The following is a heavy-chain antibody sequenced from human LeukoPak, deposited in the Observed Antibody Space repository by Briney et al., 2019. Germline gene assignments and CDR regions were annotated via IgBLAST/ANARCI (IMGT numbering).Heavy chain of an antibody. CDR2: SIPIFGTA. CDR1: GGTFSSYA. V-gene: IGHV1-69*01. Sequence: SVKVSCKASGGTFSSYAISWVRQAPGQGLEGMGGSIPIFGTANYAQKFQGRVTITADESTSTAYMELSSLRSEDTAVYYCARDTDSRPNWFDPWGQGTLVTVSS. D-gene: IGHD6-13*01. CDR3: ARDTDSRPNWFDP. J-gene: IGHJ5*02.